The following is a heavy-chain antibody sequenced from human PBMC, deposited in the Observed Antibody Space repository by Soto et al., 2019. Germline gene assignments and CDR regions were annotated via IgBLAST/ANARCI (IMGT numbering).Heavy chain of an antibody. J-gene: IGHJ3*02. V-gene: IGHV3-30-3*01. Sequence: GGSLRLSCAASGFTFSSYAMHWVRQAPGKGLEWVAVISYDGSNKYYADSVKGRFTISRDNSKNTLYLQMNSLRAEDTAVYYCARSVTTRIFDIWGQGTMVTVSS. D-gene: IGHD4-17*01. CDR2: ISYDGSNK. CDR1: GFTFSSYA. CDR3: ARSVTTRIFDI.